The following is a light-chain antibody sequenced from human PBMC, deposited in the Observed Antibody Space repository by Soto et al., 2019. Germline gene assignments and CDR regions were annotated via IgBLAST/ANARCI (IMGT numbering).Light chain of an antibody. CDR2: KAS. CDR1: QSISGW. Sequence: DIQMTQSPSSLSASVGDIVTITCRASQSISGWLAWFQQKPGKAPKLLISKASSLEIGVPSRFSGSGSGTHFTLTISSLQPEDFATYYCQQIYSIPITFGQGTRLEIK. V-gene: IGKV1-5*03. J-gene: IGKJ5*01. CDR3: QQIYSIPIT.